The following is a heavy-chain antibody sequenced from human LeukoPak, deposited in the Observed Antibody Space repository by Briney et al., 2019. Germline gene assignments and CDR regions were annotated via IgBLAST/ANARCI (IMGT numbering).Heavy chain of an antibody. J-gene: IGHJ3*02. CDR1: GGSISSYY. CDR3: AREPSGHTLGIGLGPPFDI. V-gene: IGHV4-4*07. D-gene: IGHD2-15*01. Sequence: SETLSLTCTVSGGSISSYYWSWIRQPAGKGLEWIGRIYTSGSTNYNPSLKSRVTMSVDTSKNQFPLKLSSVTAADTAVYYCAREPSGHTLGIGLGPPFDIWGQGTMVTVSS. CDR2: IYTSGST.